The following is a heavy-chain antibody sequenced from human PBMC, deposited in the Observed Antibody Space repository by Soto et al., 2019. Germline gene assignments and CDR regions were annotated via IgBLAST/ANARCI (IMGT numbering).Heavy chain of an antibody. J-gene: IGHJ5*02. CDR1: GYTFTNND. CDR2: MNPGSGDT. V-gene: IGHV1-8*01. CDR3: ARMESFGSLNWFDP. Sequence: GASVKVSCKASGYTFTNNDVTWVRQATGQGLEWMGWMNPGSGDTGYAQKFQGRVTMTRDISIATAYMELTGLTSEDTAIYYCARMESFGSLNWFDPWGQGTLVTVYS. D-gene: IGHD5-18*01.